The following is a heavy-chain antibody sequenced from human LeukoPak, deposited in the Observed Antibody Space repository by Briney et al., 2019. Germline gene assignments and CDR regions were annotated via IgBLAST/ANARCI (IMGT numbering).Heavy chain of an antibody. D-gene: IGHD6-13*01. CDR2: VQPGGST. CDR1: GASMSGLS. Sequence: SETLSLTCTVSGASMSGLSWSWIRHAPGKGLEWIGFVQPGGSTNYNPYLKSRITISVDTTKNQFSLKLSSVTAADTAVYYCARRSSSWHNWFDPWGQGTLVTVSS. V-gene: IGHV4-4*08. CDR3: ARRSSSWHNWFDP. J-gene: IGHJ5*02.